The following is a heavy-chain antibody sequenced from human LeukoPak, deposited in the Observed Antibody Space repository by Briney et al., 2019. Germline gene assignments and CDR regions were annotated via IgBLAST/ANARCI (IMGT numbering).Heavy chain of an antibody. J-gene: IGHJ4*02. CDR1: GFTXXXYA. CDR2: ISGSGGST. V-gene: IGHV3-23*01. CDR3: AKDNYYDSSGYEY. D-gene: IGHD3-22*01. Sequence: GFTXXXYAMSWVRQAPGKGLEWVSAISGSGGSTYYADSVKGRFTISRDNSKNTLYLQMNSLRAEDTAVYYCAKDNYYDSSGYEYWGQGTLVTVS.